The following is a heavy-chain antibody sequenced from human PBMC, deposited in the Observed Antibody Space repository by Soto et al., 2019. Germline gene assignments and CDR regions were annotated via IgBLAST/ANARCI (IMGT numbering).Heavy chain of an antibody. J-gene: IGHJ5*02. CDR2: ISSVSAYI. CDR1: TFSSYS. Sequence: EVQLVESGGGLVKPGESLRLSCTFTFSSYSLNWVLQAPGKGLEWVSSISSVSAYIKYADSVKGRFTISRDNANNLLYLQMRSLRVDDSAVYYCTRDEGGSYDNWFTPWGQGTLVTVSS. CDR3: TRDEGGSYDNWFTP. D-gene: IGHD1-26*01. V-gene: IGHV3-21*01.